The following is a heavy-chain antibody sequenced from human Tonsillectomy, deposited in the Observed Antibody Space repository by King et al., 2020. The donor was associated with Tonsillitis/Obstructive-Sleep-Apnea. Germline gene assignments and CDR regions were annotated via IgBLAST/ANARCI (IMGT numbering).Heavy chain of an antibody. CDR1: RFTFSNYA. J-gene: IGHJ3*02. CDR2: ISYDGGNK. CDR3: AREDGYCSGGSCYSKAFDI. Sequence: VQLVESGGGVVQPGRSLRLSCAASRFTFSNYAMHWVRQVPGKGLEWVAVISYDGGNKYYADSVKGRFTISRDNSKNTLYLQMNSLRAEDTAVYYCAREDGYCSGGSCYSKAFDIWGQGTMVTVSS. V-gene: IGHV3-30*01. D-gene: IGHD2-15*01.